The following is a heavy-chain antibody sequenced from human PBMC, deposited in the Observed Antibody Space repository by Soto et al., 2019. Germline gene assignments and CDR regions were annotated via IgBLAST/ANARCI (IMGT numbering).Heavy chain of an antibody. CDR2: ISGSGNTT. CDR1: GFTFSSYA. CDR3: AEARGRTWYEDY. D-gene: IGHD6-13*01. J-gene: IGHJ4*02. V-gene: IGHV3-23*01. Sequence: EVQLLESGGGLVQPGGSLRLSCAASGFTFSSYAMTWVRQAPGKGLEWVSSISGSGNTTYYADSVKGRFTISRDSSKNTLYLQMNSLRPEDTAVYYCAEARGRTWYEDYWGQGTLVTVSS.